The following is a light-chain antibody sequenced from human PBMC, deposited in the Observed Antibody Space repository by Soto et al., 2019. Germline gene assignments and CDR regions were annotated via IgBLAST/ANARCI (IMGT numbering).Light chain of an antibody. CDR3: QQYDSYPWT. CDR2: KAS. Sequence: DIQMTQSPSTLSASVGDRVTITCRASQSIRSWLAWYQQKPGKAPKLLIYKASTLESGVPSRFSGSGSGTEFTLTISGLQPDDFATYYCQQYDSYPWTFGHGTKVEIK. CDR1: QSIRSW. J-gene: IGKJ1*01. V-gene: IGKV1-5*03.